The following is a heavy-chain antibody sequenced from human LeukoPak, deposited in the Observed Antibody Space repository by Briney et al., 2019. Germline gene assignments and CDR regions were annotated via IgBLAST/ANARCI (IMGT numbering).Heavy chain of an antibody. CDR3: ARMGLCGGDCYSGVDFDY. D-gene: IGHD2-21*02. V-gene: IGHV3-74*01. J-gene: IGHJ4*02. Sequence: QPGGSLRLSCAASGFTFSSYWMHWVRQAPGKGLVWVSRINSDGSSTSYADSVKGRFTISRDNAKNTLYLQMNSLRAEDTAVYYCARMGLCGGDCYSGVDFDYWGQGTLVTVSS. CDR1: GFTFSSYW. CDR2: INSDGSST.